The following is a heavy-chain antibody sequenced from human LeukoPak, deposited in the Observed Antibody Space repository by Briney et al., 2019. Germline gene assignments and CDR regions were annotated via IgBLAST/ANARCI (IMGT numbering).Heavy chain of an antibody. Sequence: SETLSLTCAVYGGSFSGYYWSWIRQPPGKGLEWIGEINHSGSTNYNPSLKSRVTISVDTSKNQFSLKLSSVTAADTAVYYCARTPFTIFGVVIYYYYGMDVWGQGTTVTVSS. D-gene: IGHD3-3*01. CDR1: GGSFSGYY. CDR3: ARTPFTIFGVVIYYYYGMDV. CDR2: INHSGST. J-gene: IGHJ6*02. V-gene: IGHV4-34*01.